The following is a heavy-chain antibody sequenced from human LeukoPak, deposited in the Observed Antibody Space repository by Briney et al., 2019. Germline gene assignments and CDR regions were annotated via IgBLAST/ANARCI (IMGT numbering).Heavy chain of an antibody. CDR1: GFTVSSNY. CDR3: ARVPEDLNYFDY. CDR2: IYSGGST. J-gene: IGHJ4*02. V-gene: IGHV3-53*01. Sequence: PGGSLRLSCAASGFTVSSNYMSWVRQAPGKGLEWVSVIYSGGSTYYADSVKGRFTISRDNSKNTLYLQMNSLRAEDTAVYYCARVPEDLNYFDYWGQGTLVTVSS.